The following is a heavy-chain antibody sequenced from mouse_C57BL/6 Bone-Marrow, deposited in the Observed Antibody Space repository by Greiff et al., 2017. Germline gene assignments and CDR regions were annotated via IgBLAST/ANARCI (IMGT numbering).Heavy chain of an antibody. V-gene: IGHV1-19*01. D-gene: IGHD1-1*01. J-gene: IGHJ2*01. CDR1: GYTFTDYY. CDR2: INPYNGGT. CDR3: ASDYYGSSYFDY. Sequence: VQLQQSGPVLVKPGASVKMSCKASGYTFTDYYMNWVKQSHGKSLEWIGVINPYNGGTSYNQQFKGKATLTVEKSSSTAYMELNSLTSEDSAVYYCASDYYGSSYFDYWGQGTTLTVSS.